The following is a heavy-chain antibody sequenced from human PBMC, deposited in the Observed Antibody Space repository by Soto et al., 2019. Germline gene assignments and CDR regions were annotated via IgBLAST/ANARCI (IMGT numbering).Heavy chain of an antibody. J-gene: IGHJ6*02. Sequence: QVQLVESGGGVVQPGRSLRLSCAASGFTFSSYGMHWVRQAPGKGLEWVAVISYDGSNKYYADSVKGRFTISRDNSKNTLYLQMNSLRAEDTAVYYCAKDPRSPSKSVWYGMDVWGQGTTVTVSS. CDR2: ISYDGSNK. V-gene: IGHV3-30*18. CDR3: AKDPRSPSKSVWYGMDV. D-gene: IGHD2-15*01. CDR1: GFTFSSYG.